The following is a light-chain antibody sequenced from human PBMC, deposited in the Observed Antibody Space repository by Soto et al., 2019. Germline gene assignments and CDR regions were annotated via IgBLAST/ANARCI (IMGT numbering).Light chain of an antibody. J-gene: IGKJ4*01. Sequence: EIVLTQSPATLSLSPGERATLSCRASQSVSSSYLAWYQQKPGQAPRLLISGASSRATGIPDRFSGSGSGTDFTLTISRVEPEDFAGYYCQQYGTSPLTFGGGTKVDIK. CDR3: QQYGTSPLT. CDR2: GAS. V-gene: IGKV3-20*01. CDR1: QSVSSSY.